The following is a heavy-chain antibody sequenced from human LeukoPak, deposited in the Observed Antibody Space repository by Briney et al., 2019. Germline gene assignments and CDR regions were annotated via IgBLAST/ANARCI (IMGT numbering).Heavy chain of an antibody. Sequence: GWSLRLSCAASGFSLSDYYMSWIRQAPGKGLEWVAYIDSYGTTIYYADSVKGRFTISRDSTKNSLYLQMNSLRVEDTAVYYCAGHHPRNTVDFWGQGTLVTVSS. CDR3: AGHHPRNTVDF. D-gene: IGHD2-8*02. J-gene: IGHJ4*02. V-gene: IGHV3-11*01. CDR1: GFSLSDYY. CDR2: IDSYGTTI.